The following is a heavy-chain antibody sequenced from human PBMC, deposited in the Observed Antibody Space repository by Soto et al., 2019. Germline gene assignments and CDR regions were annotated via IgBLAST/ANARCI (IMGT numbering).Heavy chain of an antibody. CDR3: ARDPTYGSGMGYYGMDV. J-gene: IGHJ6*02. V-gene: IGHV1-69*06. CDR2: IIPIFGTA. D-gene: IGHD3-10*01. Sequence: SVKVSCKASGGTFSSYAISWVRQAPGQGLEWMGGIIPIFGTANYAQKFQGRVAITADKSTSTAYMELSSLRSEDTAVYYCARDPTYGSGMGYYGMDVWGQGTTVTLSS. CDR1: GGTFSSYA.